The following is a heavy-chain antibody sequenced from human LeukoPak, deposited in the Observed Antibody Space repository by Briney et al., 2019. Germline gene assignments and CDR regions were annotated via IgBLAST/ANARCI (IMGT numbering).Heavy chain of an antibody. J-gene: IGHJ5*02. V-gene: IGHV3-30*04. Sequence: PGRSLRLSCAASGFTFSSYAMHWVRQAPGKGLEWVAVISYDGSNKYYADSVKGRFTISRDNSKNTLYLQMNSLRAEDTAVYYCARDKYSNSGNNWFDPWGQGTPVTVSS. CDR3: ARDKYSNSGNNWFDP. D-gene: IGHD4-11*01. CDR2: ISYDGSNK. CDR1: GFTFSSYA.